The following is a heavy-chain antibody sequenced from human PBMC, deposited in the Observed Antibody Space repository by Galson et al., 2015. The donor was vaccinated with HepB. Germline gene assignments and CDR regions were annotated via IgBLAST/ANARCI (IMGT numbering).Heavy chain of an antibody. CDR1: GFTFSDYY. J-gene: IGHJ6*02. CDR2: ISSGGSTI. V-gene: IGHV3-11*01. Sequence: SLRLSCAASGFTFSDYYMSWIRQAPGKGLEWVSYISSGGSTIYYADSVKGRFTISRDNAKNSLYLQMNSLRAEDTAVYYCARSYTTFVGYYYGMDVWGQGTTVTVSS. CDR3: ARSYTTFVGYYYGMDV. D-gene: IGHD2-21*01.